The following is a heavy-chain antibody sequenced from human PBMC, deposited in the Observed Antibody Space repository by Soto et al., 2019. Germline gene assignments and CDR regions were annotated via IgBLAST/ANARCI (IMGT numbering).Heavy chain of an antibody. V-gene: IGHV1-18*01. CDR1: GYTFTSFG. D-gene: IGHD3-16*01. Sequence: QVQLVQSGAEVKKPGASVKVSCKASGYTFTSFGISWVRQAPGQGLEGMGGISAYNGNTNYAENLQGRVTMTTDTSTSTAYMELRSLRSDDTAVYYCARDHRGGTEAFDSWGQGTMVTVSS. CDR3: ARDHRGGTEAFDS. CDR2: ISAYNGNT. J-gene: IGHJ3*02.